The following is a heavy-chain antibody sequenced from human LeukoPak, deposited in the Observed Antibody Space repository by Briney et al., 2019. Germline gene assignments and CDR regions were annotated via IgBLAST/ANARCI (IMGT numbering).Heavy chain of an antibody. J-gene: IGHJ4*02. CDR1: GYTFTDYY. V-gene: IGHV1-69-2*01. CDR2: VYPEDGET. D-gene: IGHD4-11*01. Sequence: GATVKLSCKVSGYTFTDYYMHWVRQAPGKGLEWMGLVYPEDGETIYAEKFQGRVTITADTSTDTAYMELSSLRSEDTAVYYCATDDYSGLLDYWGQGTLATVSS. CDR3: ATDDYSGLLDY.